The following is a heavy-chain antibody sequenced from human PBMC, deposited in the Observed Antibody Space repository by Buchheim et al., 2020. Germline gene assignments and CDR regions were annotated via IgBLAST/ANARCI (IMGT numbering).Heavy chain of an antibody. J-gene: IGHJ1*01. D-gene: IGHD6-13*01. CDR2: ISSSGSTI. V-gene: IGHV3-48*03. Sequence: EVQLVESGGGLVQPGGSLRLSCAASGFTFSSYKMNWVRQAPGKGLEWVSYISSSGSTIYYADSVKGRFTISRDKPKKHRNLQMNSLRAEDTAVYYCARDTGSSSYFQLWGQGTL. CDR1: GFTFSSYK. CDR3: ARDTGSSSYFQL.